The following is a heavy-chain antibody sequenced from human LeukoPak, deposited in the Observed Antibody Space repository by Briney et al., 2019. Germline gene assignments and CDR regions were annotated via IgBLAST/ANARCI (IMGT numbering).Heavy chain of an antibody. CDR2: ISSSNNYI. J-gene: IGHJ4*02. CDR1: GFTFSSGT. CDR3: ARFPWGVGGTH. D-gene: IGHD1-26*01. V-gene: IGHV3-21*04. Sequence: GGSLRLSCAASGFTFSSGTMNWVRQAPGKALEWVSSISSSNNYIYYADSVKGRFTISRDNSKNTLSLQMNSLRAEDTAVYYCARFPWGVGGTHWGQGTLVTVSS.